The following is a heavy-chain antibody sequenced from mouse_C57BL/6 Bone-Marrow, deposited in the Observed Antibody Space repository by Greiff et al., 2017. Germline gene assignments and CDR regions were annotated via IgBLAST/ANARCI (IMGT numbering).Heavy chain of an antibody. J-gene: IGHJ4*01. Sequence: VQLQQSGPELVKPGASVKISCKASGYSFTDYNMNWVKQSTGKSLEWIGVINPNYGTSSYNQKFKGKATLTVAQSSSTAYMQLNSLTSEDSAVYYCARKASTMVTTYAMDYWGQGTSVTVSS. V-gene: IGHV1-39*01. CDR2: INPNYGTS. CDR1: GYSFTDYN. CDR3: ARKASTMVTTYAMDY. D-gene: IGHD2-2*01.